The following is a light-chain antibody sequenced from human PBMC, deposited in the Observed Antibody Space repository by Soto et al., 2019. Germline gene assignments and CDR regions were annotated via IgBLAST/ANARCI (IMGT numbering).Light chain of an antibody. Sequence: DIQMTQSPSTLSASVGDRVAIACRASQSISSWLAWYQQKPGKAPKLLIYDASRSQSGVPSRLSGSGSGTEFTLIIRSLQPDDFATYYCQQYNTYWTFGQGTKVDIK. CDR3: QQYNTYWT. CDR1: QSISSW. V-gene: IGKV1-5*01. J-gene: IGKJ1*01. CDR2: DAS.